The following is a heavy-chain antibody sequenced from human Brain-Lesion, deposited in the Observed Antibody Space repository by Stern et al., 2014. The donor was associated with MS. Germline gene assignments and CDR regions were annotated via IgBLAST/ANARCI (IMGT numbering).Heavy chain of an antibody. CDR1: GYIFTGYY. J-gene: IGHJ6*02. D-gene: IGHD3-3*01. CDR2: INPNTGGP. V-gene: IGHV1-2*02. Sequence: QAQLVESGAEVKKPGASVKVSCKTSGYIFTGYYIHWVRQAPGQGLEWMAWINPNTGGPTYAQKFQGRVTMSRDTSISTAYVELSSLTSDDTAVYYCARDQRGITIFGVVTDYYYLGMDVWGQGTTVTVSS. CDR3: ARDQRGITIFGVVTDYYYLGMDV.